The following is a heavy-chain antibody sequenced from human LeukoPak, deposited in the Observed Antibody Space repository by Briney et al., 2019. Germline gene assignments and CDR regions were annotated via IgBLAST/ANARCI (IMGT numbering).Heavy chain of an antibody. J-gene: IGHJ4*02. Sequence: SETLSLACTVSGGSISSYYWSWIRQPPGKGLEWIGEINHSGSTNYNPSLKSRVTISVDTSKNQFSLKLSSVTAADTAVYYCARGFYSGSCFDYWGQGTLVTVSS. CDR3: ARGFYSGSCFDY. V-gene: IGHV4-34*01. CDR2: INHSGST. CDR1: GGSISSYY. D-gene: IGHD1-26*01.